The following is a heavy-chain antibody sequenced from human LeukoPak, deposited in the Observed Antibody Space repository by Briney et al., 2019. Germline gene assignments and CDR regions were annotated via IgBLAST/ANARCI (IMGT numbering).Heavy chain of an antibody. V-gene: IGHV3-30*02. Sequence: PGGSLRLSCAASGFTFSSYGMHWVRQAPGKGLEWVASIRYDGSNKYYADSVKGRFTISRDNSKNTLYLQMNSLRAEDTAVYYCAKGRRGAQSFWGSSDCFDYWGQGTLVTVSS. D-gene: IGHD3-16*01. CDR1: GFTFSSYG. CDR2: IRYDGSNK. CDR3: AKGRRGAQSFWGSSDCFDY. J-gene: IGHJ4*02.